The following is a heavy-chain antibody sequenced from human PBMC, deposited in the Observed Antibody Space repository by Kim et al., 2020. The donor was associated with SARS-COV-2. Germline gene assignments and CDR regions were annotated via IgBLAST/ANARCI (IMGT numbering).Heavy chain of an antibody. V-gene: IGHV3-11*06. D-gene: IGHD5-18*01. J-gene: IGHJ4*02. Sequence: VKGRFTISRDNAKNSLYLQMDSLRAADTAVFYCARDQAFWGYNYMPFDYWGQGTPVTVSS. CDR3: ARDQAFWGYNYMPFDY.